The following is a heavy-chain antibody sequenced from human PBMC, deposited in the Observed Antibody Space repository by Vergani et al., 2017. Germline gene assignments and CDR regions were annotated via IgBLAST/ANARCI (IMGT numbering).Heavy chain of an antibody. CDR3: ARGGSYFSAFDI. D-gene: IGHD1-26*01. CDR1: GFTFSSYG. Sequence: VQLVESGGGVVQPGRSLRLSCAASGFTFSSYGMHWVRQATGKGLEWVSAIGTAGDTYYPGSVKGRFTISRENAKNSLYLQMNSLRAGDTAVYYCARGGSYFSAFDIWGQGTMVTVSS. V-gene: IGHV3-13*01. CDR2: IGTAGDT. J-gene: IGHJ3*02.